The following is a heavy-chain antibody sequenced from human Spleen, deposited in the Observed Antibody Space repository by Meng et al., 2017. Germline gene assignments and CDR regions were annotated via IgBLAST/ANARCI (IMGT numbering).Heavy chain of an antibody. Sequence: QASGPGPGPVEPSGTLSLTCTVSGGSITNDNWWSWVRQPPGRGLEWIGDIYHSGSTNYNPSLKSRVTISVDTSKNQFSLKLSSVTAADTAVYYCARSIAAVPFDYWGQGTLVTVSS. CDR3: ARSIAAVPFDY. CDR1: GGSITNDNW. J-gene: IGHJ4*02. CDR2: IYHSGST. D-gene: IGHD6-13*01. V-gene: IGHV4-4*02.